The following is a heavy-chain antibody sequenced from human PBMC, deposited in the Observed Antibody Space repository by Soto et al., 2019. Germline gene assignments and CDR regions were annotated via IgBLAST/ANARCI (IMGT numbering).Heavy chain of an antibody. CDR2: ISSSGSTI. D-gene: IGHD4-17*01. CDR1: GFTFSDYY. V-gene: IGHV3-11*01. Sequence: GGSLRLSCAASGFTFSDYYMSWIRQAPGKGLEWVSYISSSGSTIYYADSVKGRFTISRDNAKNSLYLKMNSLRAEDTAVYYCARVYGDYALTRSWELHDAFDIWGQGTMVTVSS. CDR3: ARVYGDYALTRSWELHDAFDI. J-gene: IGHJ3*02.